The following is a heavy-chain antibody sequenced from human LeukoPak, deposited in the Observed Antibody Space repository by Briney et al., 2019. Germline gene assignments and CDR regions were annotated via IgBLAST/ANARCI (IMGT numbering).Heavy chain of an antibody. D-gene: IGHD4-17*01. Sequence: GGSPTLSCAASAFTLSINYMSWVRQAPWEGLEWVAVIYSGGSTYYADSVQGRFTISRDNPKNTLYLQMNSLRDEDTAVYYCARDFYYGDSEDAFDIWGQGKMVTVSS. J-gene: IGHJ3*02. CDR1: AFTLSINY. CDR3: ARDFYYGDSEDAFDI. V-gene: IGHV3-66*01. CDR2: IYSGGST.